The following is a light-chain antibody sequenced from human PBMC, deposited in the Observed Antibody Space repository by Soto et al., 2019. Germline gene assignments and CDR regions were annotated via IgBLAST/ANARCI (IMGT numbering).Light chain of an antibody. V-gene: IGLV3-21*01. J-gene: IGLJ2*01. CDR3: QVWDSGSAHVV. Sequence: SYELTQPPSVSVAPGKTASISCGGNDNGSKGVHWYQQKPGQAPVLVIYSDTDLPPVITERFSGSNSANLATLTISRVEAGDEADYYCQVWDSGSAHVVFGGGTKLTVL. CDR2: SDT. CDR1: DNGSKG.